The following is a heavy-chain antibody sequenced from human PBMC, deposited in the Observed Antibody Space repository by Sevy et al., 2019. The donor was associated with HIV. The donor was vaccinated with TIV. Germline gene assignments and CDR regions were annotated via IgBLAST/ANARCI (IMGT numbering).Heavy chain of an antibody. CDR1: GYTLTELS. D-gene: IGHD3-22*01. Sequence: ASVKVSCKVSGYTLTELSMHWVRQAPGKGLEWMGGFDPEDGETIYAQKFQGRVTMTEDTSTDTAYMELSSLRSEDTAVYYCATEYYDSSGYRGDAFDIWGQWTMVTVSS. J-gene: IGHJ3*02. V-gene: IGHV1-24*01. CDR3: ATEYYDSSGYRGDAFDI. CDR2: FDPEDGET.